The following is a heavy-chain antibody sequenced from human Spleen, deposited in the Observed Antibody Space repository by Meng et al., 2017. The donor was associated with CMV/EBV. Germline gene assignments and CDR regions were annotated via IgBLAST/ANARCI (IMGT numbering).Heavy chain of an antibody. CDR2: ISSSSAII. V-gene: IGHV3-11*04. CDR1: GFTFSDHY. CDR3: VRCRSEREEPGAIPGLDP. Sequence: GESLKISCAASGFTFSDHYMSSIRPAPGKGLEWVSHISSSSAIIFYAESVKGRFTISSDNAKNSQYLQMSSLRAEDTAVYYCVRCRSEREEPGAIPGLDPWGQGTLVTVSS. J-gene: IGHJ5*02. D-gene: IGHD2-2*01.